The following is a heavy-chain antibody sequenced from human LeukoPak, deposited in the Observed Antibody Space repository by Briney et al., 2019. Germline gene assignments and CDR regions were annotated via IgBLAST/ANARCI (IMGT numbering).Heavy chain of an antibody. CDR1: GFTFSSYA. CDR3: AKGGMETGYYAYFDY. Sequence: PGGSLRLSCAASGFTFSSYAMSWVRQAPGKGLEWVSAISGSGGSTYYADSVKGRFTISRDNSKNTLYLQMNSLRVEDTAVYYCAKGGMETGYYAYFDYWGQGTLVTVSS. V-gene: IGHV3-23*01. CDR2: ISGSGGST. D-gene: IGHD3-9*01. J-gene: IGHJ4*02.